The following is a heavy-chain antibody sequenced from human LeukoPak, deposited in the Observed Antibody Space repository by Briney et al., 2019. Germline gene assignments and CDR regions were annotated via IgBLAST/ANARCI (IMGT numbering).Heavy chain of an antibody. CDR3: AAGRSGVFDY. CDR2: IYSGGGT. J-gene: IGHJ4*02. CDR1: GFTVSNKY. D-gene: IGHD3-3*01. V-gene: IGHV3-53*01. Sequence: GGSLRLSCAASGFTVSNKYMYWVRQAPGKGLEWVSVIYSGGGTYYADSVKGRSTISRDNSKNTLYFQMNSLRAEDTAVYYCAAGRSGVFDYWGQGTLVTVSS.